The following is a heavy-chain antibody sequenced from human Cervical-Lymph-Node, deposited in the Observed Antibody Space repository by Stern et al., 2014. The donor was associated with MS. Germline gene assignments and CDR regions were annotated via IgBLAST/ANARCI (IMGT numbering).Heavy chain of an antibody. V-gene: IGHV4-4*02. CDR1: GDSITSNNW. D-gene: IGHD2/OR15-2a*01. J-gene: IGHJ4*01. Sequence: QVQLQESGPGLVKPSGTLSLTCAVSGDSITSNNWWSWVRQSPGKGLEWIGEIYHLGSTNYSPSLQSRVTISADKSKNQFSLRLDSVTAADTALYYCARDKGMFFLWGQGTLVTVSS. CDR2: IYHLGST. CDR3: ARDKGMFFL.